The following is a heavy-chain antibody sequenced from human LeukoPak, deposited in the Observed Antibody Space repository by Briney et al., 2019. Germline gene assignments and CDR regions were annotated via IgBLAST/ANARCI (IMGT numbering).Heavy chain of an antibody. CDR1: GGSIRSYY. J-gene: IGHJ2*01. CDR2: IYSSGSS. V-gene: IGHV4-59*01. Sequence: TSETLSLTCTVSGGSIRSYYWSWIRQTPGKGLEWIGYIYSSGSSNYRPSLKSRITISVDTSKNQFSLKLTSVTAADTAVYYCARVTSCGGDCWLGSFDPWGRGTLVTVSS. CDR3: ARVTSCGGDCWLGSFDP. D-gene: IGHD2-21*02.